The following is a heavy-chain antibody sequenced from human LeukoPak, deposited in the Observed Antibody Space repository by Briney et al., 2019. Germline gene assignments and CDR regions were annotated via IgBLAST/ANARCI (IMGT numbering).Heavy chain of an antibody. V-gene: IGHV4-38-2*02. D-gene: IGHD3-9*01. CDR3: ARLLRYFDWLSHDSYYFDY. CDR2: IYHSGST. J-gene: IGHJ4*02. CDR1: GYSISSGFY. Sequence: PSETLSLTCTVSGYSISSGFYWGWIRQPPGKGLECIGSIYHSGSTYYNPSLKSRVTISVDTSKNQFSLKLSSVTAADTAVYYCARLLRYFDWLSHDSYYFDYWGQGTLVTVSS.